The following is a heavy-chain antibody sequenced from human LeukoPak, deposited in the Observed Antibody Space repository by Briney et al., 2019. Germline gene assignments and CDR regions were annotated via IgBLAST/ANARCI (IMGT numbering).Heavy chain of an antibody. CDR1: GGSFSGYY. D-gene: IGHD4-23*01. CDR3: ARDDRWKHWFDP. J-gene: IGHJ5*02. V-gene: IGHV4-34*01. Sequence: SETLSLTCAVYGGSFSGYYWSWIPQPPGKGLEWIGEINHSGSTNYNPSLKSRVTISVDTSKNQFSLKLSSVTAADTAVYYCARDDRWKHWFDPWGQGTLVTVSS. CDR2: INHSGST.